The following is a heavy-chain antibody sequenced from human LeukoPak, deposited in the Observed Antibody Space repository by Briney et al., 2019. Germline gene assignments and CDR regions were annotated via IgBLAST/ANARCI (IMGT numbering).Heavy chain of an antibody. CDR3: ARVGLELRSINRNWFDP. CDR1: GYTFTGYY. J-gene: IGHJ5*02. CDR2: INPNSGGT. Sequence: ASVKVSCKASGYTFTGYYMHWVRQAPGQGLEWMGWINPNSGGTNYAQKFQGRVTMTRDTSISTAYMELSRLRSDDTAVYYCARVGLELRSINRNWFDPWGQGTLVTVSS. V-gene: IGHV1-2*02. D-gene: IGHD1-7*01.